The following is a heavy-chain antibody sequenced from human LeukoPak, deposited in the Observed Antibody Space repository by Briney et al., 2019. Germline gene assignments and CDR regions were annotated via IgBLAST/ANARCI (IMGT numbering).Heavy chain of an antibody. CDR2: ISSSGSTI. CDR3: AREGSIVLMVCLPDY. Sequence: GGSLRLSCAASGFTFSDYYMSWIRQAPGKGLEWVSYISSSGSTIYYADSVKGRFTISRDNAKNSLYLQMNSLRAEDTAVYYCAREGSIVLMVCLPDYWGQGTLVTVSS. D-gene: IGHD2-8*01. J-gene: IGHJ4*02. CDR1: GFTFSDYY. V-gene: IGHV3-11*01.